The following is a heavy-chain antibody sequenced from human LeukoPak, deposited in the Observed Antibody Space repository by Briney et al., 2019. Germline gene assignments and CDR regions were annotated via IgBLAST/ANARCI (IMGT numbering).Heavy chain of an antibody. D-gene: IGHD1-26*01. J-gene: IGHJ5*02. Sequence: GGSLRLSCAASGFTFSSYAMHWVRQAPGKGLEWVAVISYDGSNKYYADSVKGRFTISRDNSKNTLYLQLNSLRAEDTAVYYCARSLVVGATYPYHWGQGTLVTVSS. CDR1: GFTFSSYA. V-gene: IGHV3-30*04. CDR2: ISYDGSNK. CDR3: ARSLVVGATYPYH.